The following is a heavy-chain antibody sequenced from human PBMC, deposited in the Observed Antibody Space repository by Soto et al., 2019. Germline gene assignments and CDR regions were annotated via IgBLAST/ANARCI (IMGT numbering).Heavy chain of an antibody. J-gene: IGHJ4*02. D-gene: IGHD3-16*02. CDR1: GGSFSGYY. CDR3: ARGREITFGGVIVIGLSFDY. Sequence: SETLSLTCAVYGGSFSGYYWSWIRQPPGRGLEWIGEINHSGSTNYNPSLKSRVTISVDTSKNQFSLKLSSGTAADTAVYYCARGREITFGGVIVIGLSFDYWGQGTLVTVSS. V-gene: IGHV4-34*01. CDR2: INHSGST.